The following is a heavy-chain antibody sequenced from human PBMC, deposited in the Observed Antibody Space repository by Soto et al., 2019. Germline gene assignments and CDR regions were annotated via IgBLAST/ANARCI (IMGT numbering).Heavy chain of an antibody. CDR1: GYTFTNYY. V-gene: IGHV1-46*01. CDR2: INPGDGRT. CDR3: ARVSGSYWPFDY. J-gene: IGHJ4*02. Sequence: ASVKVSCKASGYTFTNYYIHWVLQAPGQGPEWMGIINPGDGRTTYTQKFQGRVTMIRDTSTSTVYMELSSLRSEDTAVYYCARVSGSYWPFDYRGQGTLVTVSS. D-gene: IGHD1-26*01.